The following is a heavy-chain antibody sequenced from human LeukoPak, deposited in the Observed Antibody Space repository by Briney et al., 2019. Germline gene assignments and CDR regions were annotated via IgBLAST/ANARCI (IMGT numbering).Heavy chain of an antibody. CDR2: IYSGGST. J-gene: IGHJ4*02. Sequence: GGSLRLSCAASGFTVSSNSMSWVRQAPGKGLEWVSVIYSGGSTYYADSVKGRFTISRDNSKNTLYLQMNSLRAEDTAVYYCARDLGYGDYESFDYWGQGTLVTVSS. CDR1: GFTVSSNS. V-gene: IGHV3-66*02. CDR3: ARDLGYGDYESFDY. D-gene: IGHD4-17*01.